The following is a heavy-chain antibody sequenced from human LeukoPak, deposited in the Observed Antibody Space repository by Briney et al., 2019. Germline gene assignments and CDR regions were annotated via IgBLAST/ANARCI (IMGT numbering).Heavy chain of an antibody. J-gene: IGHJ2*01. CDR3: ARTRPFSSGAYWYFDL. CDR2: IYYSGST. CDR1: GGSISSYY. D-gene: IGHD6-19*01. Sequence: SETLSLTCTVSGGSISSYYWSWIRQPPGKGLEWIGYIYYSGSTNYNPSLKSRVTISVDTSKNQFSLKLSSVTAADTAVYYCARTRPFSSGAYWYFDLWGRGTLVTVSS. V-gene: IGHV4-59*08.